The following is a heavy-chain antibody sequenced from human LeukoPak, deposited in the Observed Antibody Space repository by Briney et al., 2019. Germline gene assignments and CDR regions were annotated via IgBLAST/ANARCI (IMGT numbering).Heavy chain of an antibody. CDR2: ISANNGNT. Sequence: ASVKVSCKASGYTFTTYGITWVRQAPGQGREWMGWISANNGNTNCAQKFQGRVTMTTDTSTSTAYMELRSLRSDDTAVYFCARGLNPTYYYDNSGYSDYWGQGTLVTVSS. V-gene: IGHV1-18*01. CDR1: GYTFTTYG. D-gene: IGHD3-22*01. CDR3: ARGLNPTYYYDNSGYSDY. J-gene: IGHJ4*02.